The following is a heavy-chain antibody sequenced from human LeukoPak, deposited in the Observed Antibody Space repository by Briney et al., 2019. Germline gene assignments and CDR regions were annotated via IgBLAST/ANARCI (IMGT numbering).Heavy chain of an antibody. J-gene: IGHJ3*02. CDR2: IYYSGST. CDR1: GGSISSYY. V-gene: IGHV4-59*01. CDR3: ARDSSGYYWDAFDI. D-gene: IGHD3-22*01. Sequence: PSESLSLTCTVSGGSISSYYWSWIRQPPGKGLEWIGYIYYSGSTNYNPSLKSRVTISVDTSKNQFSLKLSSVTAADTAVYYCARDSSGYYWDAFDIWGQGTMVTVSS.